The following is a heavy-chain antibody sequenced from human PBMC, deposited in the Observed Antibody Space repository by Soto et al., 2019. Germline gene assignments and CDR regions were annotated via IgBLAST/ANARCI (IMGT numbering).Heavy chain of an antibody. J-gene: IGHJ4*02. V-gene: IGHV4-59*01. CDR3: ARDRPGSSSWYFPFDY. CDR2: IYYSGST. CDR1: GGSISSYY. D-gene: IGHD6-13*01. Sequence: SETLSLTCTVSGGSISSYYWSWIRQPPGKGLEWIGYIYYSGSTNYNPSLKSRVTISVDTSKNQFSLKLSSVTAADTAVYYCARDRPGSSSWYFPFDYWGQGTLVTVSS.